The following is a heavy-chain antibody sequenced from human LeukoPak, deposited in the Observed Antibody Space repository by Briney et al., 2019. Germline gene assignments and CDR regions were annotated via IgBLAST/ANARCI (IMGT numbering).Heavy chain of an antibody. Sequence: SETLSLTCTVSGGSVSSGSYYWSWIRQPPGKGLEWIGYIYYSGSTNYNPSLKSRVTISVDTSKNQFSLKLSSVTAAGTAVYYCARACCSSTSCYEDYYYYYGMDVWGQGTTVTVSS. D-gene: IGHD2-2*01. CDR2: IYYSGST. CDR3: ARACCSSTSCYEDYYYYYGMDV. CDR1: GGSVSSGSYY. V-gene: IGHV4-61*01. J-gene: IGHJ6*02.